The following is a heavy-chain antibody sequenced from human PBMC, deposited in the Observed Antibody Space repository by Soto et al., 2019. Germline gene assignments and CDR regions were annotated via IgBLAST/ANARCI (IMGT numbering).Heavy chain of an antibody. V-gene: IGHV1-69*13. CDR1: GGTFSSYA. Sequence: SVKVSCKASGGTFSSYAISWVRQAPGQGLEWMGGIIPSFGTPNYAQKFQGRVAITADESTSTAYMELSSLRSEDTAVYYCARERDSGSSLARLDYWGQGTLVTVSS. D-gene: IGHD1-26*01. CDR2: IIPSFGTP. CDR3: ARERDSGSSLARLDY. J-gene: IGHJ4*02.